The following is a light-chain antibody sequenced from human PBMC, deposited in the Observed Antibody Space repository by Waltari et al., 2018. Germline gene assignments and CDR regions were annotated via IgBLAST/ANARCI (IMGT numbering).Light chain of an antibody. CDR1: ALQRQL. Sequence: SYELTQPPSVSVSPGHTARITCSGEALQRQLPSWDQQRPGQAPIMLMYRDTERPSVIPERFSGSSSGTIVTLTITGVQAEDEADYYCQSTDSSGSFVVFGGGTRLTVL. V-gene: IGLV3-25*03. J-gene: IGLJ2*01. CDR3: QSTDSSGSFVV. CDR2: RDT.